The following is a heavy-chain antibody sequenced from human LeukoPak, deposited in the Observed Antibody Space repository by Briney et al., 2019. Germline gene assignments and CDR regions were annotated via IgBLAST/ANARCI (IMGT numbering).Heavy chain of an antibody. CDR2: IYSGGST. J-gene: IGHJ6*02. CDR3: ASPSYYDFWSGYHNYGMDV. Sequence: GGSLRLSCAASGFTVSSNYMSWVRQAPGKGLEWVSVIYSGGSTYYADSVKGRFTISRDNSKNTLYLQMNGLRAEDTAVYYCASPSYYDFWSGYHNYGMDVWGQGTTVTVSS. CDR1: GFTVSSNY. D-gene: IGHD3-3*01. V-gene: IGHV3-53*01.